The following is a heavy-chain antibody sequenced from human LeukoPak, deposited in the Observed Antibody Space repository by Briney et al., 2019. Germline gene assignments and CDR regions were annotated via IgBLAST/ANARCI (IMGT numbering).Heavy chain of an antibody. D-gene: IGHD6-13*01. CDR2: IGRHGDT. CDR3: AKDFIAAAPTVLFDY. V-gene: IGHV3-13*04. Sequence: PGGSLRLSCAASGFTLSNYDMHWVRQPTGKGLEWVSAIGRHGDTYYADSVKGRFTISRDNSKNTLYPQMNSLRAEDTAVYYCAKDFIAAAPTVLFDYWGQGTLVTVSS. CDR1: GFTLSNYD. J-gene: IGHJ4*02.